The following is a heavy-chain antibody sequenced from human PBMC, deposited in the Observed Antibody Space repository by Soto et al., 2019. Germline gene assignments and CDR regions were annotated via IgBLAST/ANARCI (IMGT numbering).Heavy chain of an antibody. Sequence: TGGSLRLSCAASRFTFSSYSMNWVRQAPGKGLEWVSSISSSSSYIYYADSVKGRFTISRDNAKNSLYLQMNSLRAEDTAVYYCARAYSNSWYTVDYWGQGTLVTVSS. J-gene: IGHJ4*02. CDR3: ARAYSNSWYTVDY. V-gene: IGHV3-21*01. D-gene: IGHD6-13*01. CDR2: ISSSSSYI. CDR1: RFTFSSYS.